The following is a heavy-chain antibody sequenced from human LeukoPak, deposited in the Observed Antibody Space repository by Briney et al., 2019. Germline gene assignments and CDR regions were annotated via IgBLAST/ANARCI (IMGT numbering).Heavy chain of an antibody. V-gene: IGHV3-21*01. J-gene: IGHJ4*02. D-gene: IGHD1-26*01. CDR1: GFTFSDYY. Sequence: EGTLRLSFEASGFTFSDYYMNWVRHAPGKGLEWVSSISSSSSYIYYADSVKGRFTIPRDNAKNSLYLQMNSLRAEDTAVYYCARETWGANDYWGQGTLVTVSS. CDR2: ISSSSSYI. CDR3: ARETWGANDY.